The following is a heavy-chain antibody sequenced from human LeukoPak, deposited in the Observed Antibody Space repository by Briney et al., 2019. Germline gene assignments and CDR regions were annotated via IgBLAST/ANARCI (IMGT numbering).Heavy chain of an antibody. V-gene: IGHV3-23*01. CDR3: AKDALYYYGSGSYLSSEYFQH. J-gene: IGHJ1*01. CDR2: ISGSGGST. Sequence: GGSLRLSCAASGFTFSSYAMSWVRQAPGKGLEWVPAISGSGGSTYYADSVKGRFTISRDNSKNTLYLQMNSLRAEDTAVYYCAKDALYYYGSGSYLSSEYFQHWGQGTLVTVSS. CDR1: GFTFSSYA. D-gene: IGHD3-10*01.